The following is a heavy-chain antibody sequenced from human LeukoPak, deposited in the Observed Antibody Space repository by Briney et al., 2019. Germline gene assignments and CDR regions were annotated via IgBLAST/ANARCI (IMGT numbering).Heavy chain of an antibody. D-gene: IGHD5/OR15-5a*01. CDR3: ASLRYHVREFDY. Sequence: KPSETLSLTCTVSGGSISSSSYYWGWIRQPPGKGLEWIGSIYYSGSTYYNPSLKSRVTISVDTSKNQFSLKLSSVTAADTAVYYCASLRYHVREFDYWGQGTLVTVSS. V-gene: IGHV4-39*07. CDR2: IYYSGST. J-gene: IGHJ4*02. CDR1: GGSISSSSYY.